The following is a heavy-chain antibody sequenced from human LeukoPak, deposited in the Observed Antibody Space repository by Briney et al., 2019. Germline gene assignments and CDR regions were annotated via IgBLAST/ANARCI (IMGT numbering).Heavy chain of an antibody. CDR3: AKVVTMIVVVTSIFDY. D-gene: IGHD3-22*01. J-gene: IGHJ4*02. CDR1: GFTFSSYA. Sequence: GGSLRLSCAASGFTFSSYAMSWVRQAPGKGLEWVSAISGSGGSTYYADSVKDRFTISRDNSKNTLYLQMNSLRAEDTAVYYCAKVVTMIVVVTSIFDYWGQGTLVTVSS. V-gene: IGHV3-23*01. CDR2: ISGSGGST.